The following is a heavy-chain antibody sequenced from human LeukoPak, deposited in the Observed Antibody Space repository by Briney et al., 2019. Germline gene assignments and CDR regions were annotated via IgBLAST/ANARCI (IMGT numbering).Heavy chain of an antibody. CDR1: GFTVSSNY. CDR3: AKIYYDSSGYYYFDY. J-gene: IGHJ4*02. V-gene: IGHV3-23*01. CDR2: ISGSGGST. Sequence: PGGSLRLSCAAPGFTVSSNYMSWVRQAPGKGLEWVSAISGSGGSTYYADSVKGRFTISRDNSKNTLYLQMNSLRAEDTAVYYCAKIYYDSSGYYYFDYWGQGTLVTVSS. D-gene: IGHD3-22*01.